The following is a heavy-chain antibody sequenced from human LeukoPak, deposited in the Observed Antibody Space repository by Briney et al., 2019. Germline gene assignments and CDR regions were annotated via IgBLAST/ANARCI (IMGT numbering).Heavy chain of an antibody. Sequence: ASVKVSCKASGGTFSSYAISWVRQAPGQGLEWMGMINPRDGSTRTLQRFQGRLTMTRDTSTSTLYMGLSSLRSEDTANYFCARGADQEFDFWGQGTLVTVSS. V-gene: IGHV1-46*01. CDR1: GGTFSSYA. CDR2: INPRDGST. CDR3: ARGADQEFDF. J-gene: IGHJ4*02.